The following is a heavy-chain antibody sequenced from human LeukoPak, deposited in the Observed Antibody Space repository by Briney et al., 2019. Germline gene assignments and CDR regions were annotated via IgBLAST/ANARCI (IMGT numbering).Heavy chain of an antibody. D-gene: IGHD5-18*01. V-gene: IGHV7-4-1*02. J-gene: IGHJ4*02. CDR2: ISTNTANP. CDR3: ATGAGVATATFDY. CDR1: GYTFTSYA. Sequence: ASVKVPCKASGYTFTSYAMNWVRQAPGQGLEWMGWISTNTANPTYAQGFTGRFVFSLDTSVSTAYLQISSLKAEDTAVYYCATGAGVATATFDYWGQGTLVTVSS.